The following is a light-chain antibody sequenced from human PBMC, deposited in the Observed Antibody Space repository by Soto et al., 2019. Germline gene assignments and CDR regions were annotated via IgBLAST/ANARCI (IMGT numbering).Light chain of an antibody. J-gene: IGKJ3*01. Sequence: EIVLTQSPGTLSLSPGERATLSCRASHSLNSGYVAWYQQRPGQAPRLLIYGASTRATGVPGRFSGSGSETDFTLTISRLEPEDFAVYFCQQYGSSATFGPGTKVDI. V-gene: IGKV3-20*01. CDR2: GAS. CDR3: QQYGSSAT. CDR1: HSLNSGY.